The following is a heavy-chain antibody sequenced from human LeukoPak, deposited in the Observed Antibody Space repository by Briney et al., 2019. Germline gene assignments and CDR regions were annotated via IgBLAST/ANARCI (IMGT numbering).Heavy chain of an antibody. CDR3: ARDGGQLWSYFDY. CDR2: IYYSGST. J-gene: IGHJ4*02. Sequence: SETLSLICTVSGGSISSSSNYWGWIRQPPGKGLEWIGSIYYSGSTYYNPSLKSRVTISVDTSKNQFSLKLSSVTAADTAVYYCARDGGQLWSYFDYWGQGTLVTVSS. V-gene: IGHV4-39*07. D-gene: IGHD5-18*01. CDR1: GGSISSSSNY.